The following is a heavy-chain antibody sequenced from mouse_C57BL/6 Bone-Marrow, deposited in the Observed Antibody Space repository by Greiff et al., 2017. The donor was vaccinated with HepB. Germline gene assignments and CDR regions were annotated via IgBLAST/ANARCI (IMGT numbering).Heavy chain of an antibody. CDR2: IYPGGGYT. Sequence: VKLQESGAELVRPGTSVKMSCKASGYTFTNYWIGWAKQRPGHGLEWIGDIYPGGGYTNYNEKFKGKATLTADKSSSTAYMQFSSLTSEDSAIYYCARWGSSSSYYYAMDYWGQGTSVTVSS. J-gene: IGHJ4*01. CDR1: GYTFTNYW. V-gene: IGHV1-63*01. D-gene: IGHD1-1*01. CDR3: ARWGSSSSYYYAMDY.